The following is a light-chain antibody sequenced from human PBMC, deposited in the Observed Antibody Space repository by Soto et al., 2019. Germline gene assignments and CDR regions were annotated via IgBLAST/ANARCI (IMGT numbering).Light chain of an antibody. V-gene: IGKV3-15*01. CDR2: RAS. Sequence: IVMTQSPAPLSVSPGEIATFSCRASQNIYSNIAWYQQRPGQAPRLLIYRASTRATGVPARFSGSGSGTEFTLTISSLQSEDFAVYSCLQYHNLWAFGQGTKVEIK. CDR1: QNIYSN. J-gene: IGKJ1*01. CDR3: LQYHNLWA.